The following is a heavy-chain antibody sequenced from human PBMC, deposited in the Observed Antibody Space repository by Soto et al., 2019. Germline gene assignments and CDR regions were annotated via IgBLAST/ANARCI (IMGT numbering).Heavy chain of an antibody. CDR3: ARKDYYGAGIYYFDH. J-gene: IGHJ4*02. Sequence: QVQLVQSGADLREPGASVKVSCKASGYTFTSYPVHWVRQAPGQRLQWMGWINAANGDTGYSQKFQGRVTFTRDTSASTLYMGLSSLTSEDTAVYYCARKDYYGAGIYYFDHWGQGTLVTVSS. D-gene: IGHD3-10*01. V-gene: IGHV1-3*01. CDR1: GYTFTSYP. CDR2: INAANGDT.